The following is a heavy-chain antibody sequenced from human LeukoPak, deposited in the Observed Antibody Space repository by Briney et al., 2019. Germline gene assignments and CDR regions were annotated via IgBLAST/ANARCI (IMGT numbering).Heavy chain of an antibody. CDR2: IIPIFGTA. CDR3: ARTRYYDFPKTVWFDP. D-gene: IGHD3-3*01. J-gene: IGHJ5*02. V-gene: IGHV1-69*05. CDR1: GGTFSSYA. Sequence: SVKVSCKASGGTFSSYAISWVRQAPGQGLEWMGRIIPIFGTANYAQKFQGRVTMTTDESTSTAYMELSSLRSEDTAVYYCARTRYYDFPKTVWFDPWGQGTLVTVSS.